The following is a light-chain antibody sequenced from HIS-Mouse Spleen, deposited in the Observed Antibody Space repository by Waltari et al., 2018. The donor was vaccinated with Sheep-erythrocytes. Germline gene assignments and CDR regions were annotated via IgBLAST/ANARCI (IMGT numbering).Light chain of an antibody. CDR2: DDS. CDR3: QVWDSSSDHPGVV. J-gene: IGLJ2*01. V-gene: IGLV3-21*03. Sequence: SYVLTQPPSVSVAPGKTARITCGGNNIGSKSVHWYQQKPGQAPVLVVYDDSDRPSGFPERFSGSNSGNTATLTISRVEAGDEADYYCQVWDSSSDHPGVVFGGGTKLTVL. CDR1: NIGSKS.